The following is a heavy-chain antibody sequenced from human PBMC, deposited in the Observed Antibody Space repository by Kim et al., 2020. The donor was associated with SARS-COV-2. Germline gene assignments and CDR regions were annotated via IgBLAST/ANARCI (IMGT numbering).Heavy chain of an antibody. Sequence: ASVKVSCKASGYTFTGYYMHWVRQAPGQGLEWMGWINPNSGGTNYAQKFQGRVTMTRDTSISTAYMELSRLRSDDTAVYYCARGSQLSPYYYYGMDVWGQGTTVTVSS. V-gene: IGHV1-2*02. J-gene: IGHJ6*02. CDR1: GYTFTGYY. D-gene: IGHD2-2*01. CDR3: ARGSQLSPYYYYGMDV. CDR2: INPNSGGT.